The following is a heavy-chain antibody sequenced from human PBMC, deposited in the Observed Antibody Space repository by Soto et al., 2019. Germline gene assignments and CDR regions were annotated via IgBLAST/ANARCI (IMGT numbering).Heavy chain of an antibody. Sequence: LSLTCSVSGDSISAVDYFWAWIRQPPGQALEYIGYIYKSTTTYYNPSFEGRVAISLDTSKSQFSLTVTSVTAADTAVYFCARGRYCLTGRCFPNWFDSWGQGTLVTVSS. CDR1: GDSISAVDYF. J-gene: IGHJ5*01. V-gene: IGHV4-30-4*01. CDR2: IYKSTTT. CDR3: ARGRYCLTGRCFPNWFDS. D-gene: IGHD2-15*01.